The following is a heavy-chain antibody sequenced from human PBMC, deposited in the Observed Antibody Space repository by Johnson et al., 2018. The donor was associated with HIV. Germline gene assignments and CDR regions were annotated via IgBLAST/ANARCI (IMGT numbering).Heavy chain of an antibody. Sequence: QVQLVESGGGVVQPGRSLRLSCAASGFTFSASAMHWVRQAPGKGLEWVAVIRYDGSNKYYADSVKGRFTISRDNSKNTLYLQMNSLRAEDTAVYYCASKTPVVEDAFDIWGQGTMVTVSS. J-gene: IGHJ3*02. CDR1: GFTFSASA. D-gene: IGHD2-2*01. V-gene: IGHV3-30*04. CDR3: ASKTPVVEDAFDI. CDR2: IRYDGSNK.